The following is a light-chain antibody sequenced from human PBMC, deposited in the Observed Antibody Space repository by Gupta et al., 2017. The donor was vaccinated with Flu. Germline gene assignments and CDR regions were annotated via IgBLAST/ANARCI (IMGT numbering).Light chain of an antibody. Sequence: SVTISCTGSSSNIGAGYDVHWYQQLPGTAPKLLIYGNSNRPSGVPDRFSGSKSGTSASLAITGLQAEDEADYYCQSYDSSLSGSGVFGGGTKLTVL. CDR2: GNS. V-gene: IGLV1-40*01. CDR3: QSYDSSLSGSGV. J-gene: IGLJ2*01. CDR1: SSNIGAGYD.